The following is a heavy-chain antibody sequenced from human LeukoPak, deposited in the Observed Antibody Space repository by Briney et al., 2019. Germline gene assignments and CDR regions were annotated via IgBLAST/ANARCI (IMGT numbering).Heavy chain of an antibody. J-gene: IGHJ4*02. CDR3: ARARGIAVAGVYYFDY. V-gene: IGHV1-2*02. D-gene: IGHD6-19*01. CDR1: GYTFTGYY. Sequence: ASVKVSCKASGYTFTGYYMHWVRQAPGQGLEWIGWINPNSGGTNYAQKFQGRATMTRDTSISTAYMELSRLRSDDTAVYYCARARGIAVAGVYYFDYWGQGTLVTVSS. CDR2: INPNSGGT.